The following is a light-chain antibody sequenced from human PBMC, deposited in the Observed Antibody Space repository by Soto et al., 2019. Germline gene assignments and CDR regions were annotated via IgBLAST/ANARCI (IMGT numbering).Light chain of an antibody. CDR3: QQSYSTPQIT. CDR2: AAS. J-gene: IGKJ5*01. Sequence: DIPMTQSPSSLSASVGDRVTITCRASQSISSYLNWYQQKPGKAPKLLIYAASSLQSGVPSRFSGSGSGTDLTLTISSLQPEDFATYYCQQSYSTPQITFGQGTRLEIK. CDR1: QSISSY. V-gene: IGKV1-39*01.